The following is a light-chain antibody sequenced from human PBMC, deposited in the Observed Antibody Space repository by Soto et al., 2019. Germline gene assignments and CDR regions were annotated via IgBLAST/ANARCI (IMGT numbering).Light chain of an antibody. CDR3: QQYDSLPYT. Sequence: IQMTQSPSSLCTSVGDRVTITCQATHHISNYLNWYQQKQGKAPKLLIYDASSLEIGVPSRFSGSRSGTEFTLTISSLQPDDIATYYCQQYDSLPYTFGQGTTLEIK. V-gene: IGKV1-33*01. CDR2: DAS. CDR1: HHISNY. J-gene: IGKJ2*01.